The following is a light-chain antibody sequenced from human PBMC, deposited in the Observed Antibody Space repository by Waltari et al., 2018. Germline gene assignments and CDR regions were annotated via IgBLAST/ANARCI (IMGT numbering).Light chain of an antibody. CDR1: QDIRKY. J-gene: IGKJ1*01. Sequence: DIQMTQSPSSMSASVGDRVSITCQASQDIRKYLSWYQQKPGKPPKLLIYDAFNLPTGVPSRFSGSASGTDFTFTISSLQPEDIATYYCQQYKDLPRTFGQGTKVEVK. CDR3: QQYKDLPRT. CDR2: DAF. V-gene: IGKV1-33*01.